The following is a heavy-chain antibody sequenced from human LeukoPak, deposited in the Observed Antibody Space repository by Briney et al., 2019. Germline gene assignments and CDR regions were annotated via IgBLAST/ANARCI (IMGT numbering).Heavy chain of an antibody. Sequence: KSGGSLRLSCAASGFTFSSYSMNWVRQAPGQGLEWLSSISSSSTYIYYADSVKGRFTISRDNAKNSLYLQIHSLRAEDTAVYFCATDYGYYFDYWGQGTLVAVSS. CDR2: ISSSSTYI. CDR1: GFTFSSYS. V-gene: IGHV3-21*01. D-gene: IGHD4-17*01. CDR3: ATDYGYYFDY. J-gene: IGHJ4*02.